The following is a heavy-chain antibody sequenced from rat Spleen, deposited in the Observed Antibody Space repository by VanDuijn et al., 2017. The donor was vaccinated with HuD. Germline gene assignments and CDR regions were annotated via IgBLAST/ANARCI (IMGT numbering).Heavy chain of an antibody. CDR3: AKSRFYYYDGGYYCFNY. D-gene: IGHD1-12*02. V-gene: IGHV5-31*01. CDR2: ISNTGGST. CDR1: GFTFNNYW. J-gene: IGHJ2*01. Sequence: EVQLVESGGGLVQPGRSLKLSCVASGFTFNNYWMTWIRQAPGKGLEWVASISNTGGSTYYPDSVKGRFTISRDNAKSTLFLQMDSLRSEDTATYYCAKSRFYYYDGGYYCFNYWGLGVMVTVSS.